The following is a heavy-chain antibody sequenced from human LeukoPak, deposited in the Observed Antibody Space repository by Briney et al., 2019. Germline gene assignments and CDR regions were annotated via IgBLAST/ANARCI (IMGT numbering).Heavy chain of an antibody. J-gene: IGHJ4*02. CDR2: ISGSGGST. Sequence: GGSLRLSCAASGFIFSDHGMNWVRQAPGKGLEWVSAISGSGGSTYYADSVKGRFTISRDNSKNTLYLQMNSLRAEDTAVYYCAKGYGSLLYYFDYWGQGTLVTVSS. V-gene: IGHV3-23*01. CDR1: GFIFSDHG. CDR3: AKGYGSLLYYFDY. D-gene: IGHD1-1*01.